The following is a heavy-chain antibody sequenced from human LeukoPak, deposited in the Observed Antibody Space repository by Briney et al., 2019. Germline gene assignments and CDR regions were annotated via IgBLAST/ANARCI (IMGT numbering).Heavy chain of an antibody. CDR2: IYYSGST. CDR3: ARESTFGEFSY. J-gene: IGHJ4*02. V-gene: IGHV4-59*01. D-gene: IGHD3-10*01. CDR1: GGSISSYY. Sequence: SETLSLTCTVSGGSISSYYWSWIRQPPGKGLEWIGYIYYSGSTNYNPSLKSRVTISVDTSKNQISLKLSSVTAADTAVYYCARESTFGEFSYWGQGTLVTVSS.